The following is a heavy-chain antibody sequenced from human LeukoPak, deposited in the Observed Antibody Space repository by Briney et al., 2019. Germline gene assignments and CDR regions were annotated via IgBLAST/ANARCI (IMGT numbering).Heavy chain of an antibody. D-gene: IGHD3-16*01. CDR2: ILYSGTT. CDR1: GASVTSYY. V-gene: IGHV4-59*02. Sequence: PSETLSLTCTVSGASVTSYYCNWIRQPPGKGLEWIGYILYSGTTNYNPSLNSRVTMSLDTSKNQFSLELSSVTAADTAVYYCARRIIARGLGQENWFDPWGQGILVTVSS. J-gene: IGHJ5*02. CDR3: ARRIIARGLGQENWFDP.